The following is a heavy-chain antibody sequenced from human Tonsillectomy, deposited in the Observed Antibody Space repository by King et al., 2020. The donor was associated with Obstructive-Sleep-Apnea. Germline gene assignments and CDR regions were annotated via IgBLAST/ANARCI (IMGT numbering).Heavy chain of an antibody. D-gene: IGHD3-10*01. V-gene: IGHV5-51*01. Sequence: VQLVQSGVEARKPGESVRVSCTSSGFSFAKHWIAWVRQMPGKDLEWMGIIYPGDSDTRYTPTFQGQVTFSVDRSTNTAFFRGTFLRVPDTPIFYCARQQRNAAGTDYPDAGLDIWGQGTMVIVSS. CDR2: IYPGDSDT. J-gene: IGHJ3*02. CDR1: GFSFAKHW. CDR3: ARQQRNAAGTDYPDAGLDI.